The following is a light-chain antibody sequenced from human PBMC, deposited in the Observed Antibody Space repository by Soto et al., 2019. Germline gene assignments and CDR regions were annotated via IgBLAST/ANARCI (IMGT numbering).Light chain of an antibody. Sequence: HSDLTKAPSGSGFPGQSVTISCTRTSSDVGGYNYVSWYQQHPGKAPKLMIYEVSKRPSGVPDRFSGSKSGNTASLTVSGLQAEDEADYYCSSYAGSNVYVFGTGTKVTVL. CDR2: EVS. V-gene: IGLV2-8*01. CDR3: SSYAGSNVYV. J-gene: IGLJ1*01. CDR1: SSDVGGYNY.